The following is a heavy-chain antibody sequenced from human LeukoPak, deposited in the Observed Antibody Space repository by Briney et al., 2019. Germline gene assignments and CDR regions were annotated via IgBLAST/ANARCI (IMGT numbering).Heavy chain of an antibody. CDR1: GYIFTSYY. Sequence: GASVKVSCKASGYIFTSYYMHWVRQAPGQGLEWLGTINPSGGSTRYAQNFQDRVTVTRDLSTRIVYMELSRLRSEDTAVYYCARDEGGQSTSSDPFDYWGQGTLVTVSS. CDR2: INPSGGST. CDR3: ARDEGGQSTSSDPFDY. J-gene: IGHJ4*02. D-gene: IGHD3-16*01. V-gene: IGHV1-46*01.